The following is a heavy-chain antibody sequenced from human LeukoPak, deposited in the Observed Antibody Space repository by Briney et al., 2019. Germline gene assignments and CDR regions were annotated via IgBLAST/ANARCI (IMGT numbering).Heavy chain of an antibody. CDR1: GFSFSSYG. CDR3: ARDAPLGIVVVPAAG. CDR2: IRSDGSNK. Sequence: PGGTLRLSCAGSGFSFSSYGMHWVRQAPGKGLEWMAFIRSDGSNKYYADSVKGRFTISRDNAKNSLYLQMNSLRAEDTAVYYCARDAPLGIVVVPAAGWGQGTLVTVSS. V-gene: IGHV3-30*02. J-gene: IGHJ4*02. D-gene: IGHD2-2*03.